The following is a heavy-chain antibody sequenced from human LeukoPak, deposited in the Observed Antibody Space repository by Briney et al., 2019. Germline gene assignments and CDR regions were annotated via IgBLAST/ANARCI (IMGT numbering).Heavy chain of an antibody. V-gene: IGHV3-23*01. CDR1: GFTFSSYG. D-gene: IGHD4-11*01. CDR2: ISGSGGST. Sequence: GGSLRLSCAASGFTFSSYGMHWVRQAPGKGLEWVSAISGSGGSTYYADSVKGRFTISRDNSKNTLYLQMNSLRAEDTAVYYCAKLGGTVTTRFVYYYYYMDVWGKGTTVTVSS. CDR3: AKLGGTVTTRFVYYYYYMDV. J-gene: IGHJ6*03.